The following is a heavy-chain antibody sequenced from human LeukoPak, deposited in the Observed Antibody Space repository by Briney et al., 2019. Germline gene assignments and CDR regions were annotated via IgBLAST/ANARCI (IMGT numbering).Heavy chain of an antibody. CDR1: GFTFSSYA. CDR2: ISGSGGST. V-gene: IGHV3-23*01. D-gene: IGHD6-19*01. CDR3: AKGQAQWLVQGYFQH. J-gene: IGHJ1*01. Sequence: AGGSLRLSCAASGFTFSSYAMSWVRQAPGKGLEWVSAISGSGGSTYYADSVKGRFTISRDNSKNTLYLQMNSLRAEDTAVYYCAKGQAQWLVQGYFQHWGQGTLVTVSS.